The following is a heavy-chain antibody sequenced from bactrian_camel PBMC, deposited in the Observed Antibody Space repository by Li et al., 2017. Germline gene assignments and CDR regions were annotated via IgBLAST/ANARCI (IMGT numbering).Heavy chain of an antibody. V-gene: IGHV3S10*01. J-gene: IGHJ4*01. D-gene: IGHD3*01. CDR3: LTETSA. CDR1: GFSISSYW. Sequence: VQLVESGGGSVQTGGSLRLSCAASGFSISSYWMWWLRQAPGKGLEWVSSIKSDGTTYYDDPVKGRFTISRDNAKNTVYLQMNSVKLEDTAVYHCLTETSAGGQGTQVTVS. CDR2: IKSDGTT.